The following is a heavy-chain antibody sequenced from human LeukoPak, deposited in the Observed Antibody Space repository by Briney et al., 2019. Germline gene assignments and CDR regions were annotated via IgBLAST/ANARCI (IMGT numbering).Heavy chain of an antibody. Sequence: GASVKVSCKASGYTFTAYHIHWVRQPPGQGLEWMGIINTSGNTTRYAQKFQGRVTMTRDTSTSTVYMELNNLRSDDTAVYYYGRNFWSGLAFLTSYGMDVWGQGTTVTVSS. CDR2: INTSGNTT. J-gene: IGHJ6*02. CDR1: GYTFTAYH. D-gene: IGHD3-3*01. CDR3: GRNFWSGLAFLTSYGMDV. V-gene: IGHV1-46*01.